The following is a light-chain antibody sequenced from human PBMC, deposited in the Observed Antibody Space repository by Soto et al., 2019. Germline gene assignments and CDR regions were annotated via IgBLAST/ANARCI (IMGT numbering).Light chain of an antibody. V-gene: IGKV1-6*02. J-gene: IGKJ3*01. CDR1: QSIRND. Sequence: IQMTQSPSSLSASVGDRVIIACRASQSIRNDLDWFQQKPGKAPKLLIYAASNLQSGVPARFSGSGSGTDFTLTISSLQPEDFATYYCLQKYFYPFTFGPGTKVDIK. CDR2: AAS. CDR3: LQKYFYPFT.